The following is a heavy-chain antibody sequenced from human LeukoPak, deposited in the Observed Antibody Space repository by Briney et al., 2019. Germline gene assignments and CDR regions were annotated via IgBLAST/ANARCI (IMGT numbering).Heavy chain of an antibody. CDR2: IYYSGST. Sequence: SETLSLTCTVSGGSISSSSYYWSWIRQPPGKGLEWIGYIYYSGSTNYNPSLKSRVTISVDTSKNQFSLKLSSVTAADTAVYYCARHAWNGYFDYWGQGTLVTVSS. CDR3: ARHAWNGYFDY. V-gene: IGHV4-61*05. D-gene: IGHD1-1*01. CDR1: GGSISSSSYY. J-gene: IGHJ4*02.